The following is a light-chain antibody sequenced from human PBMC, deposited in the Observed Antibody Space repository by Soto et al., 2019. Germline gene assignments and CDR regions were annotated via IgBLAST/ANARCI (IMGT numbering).Light chain of an antibody. CDR1: SDYSTYK. J-gene: IGLJ1*01. CDR2: VGAGGSVG. V-gene: IGLV9-49*01. CDR3: GADHGSGSNFVYV. Sequence: QAVVTQPPSASASLGASVTLTCTLTSDYSTYKVDWYQQRLGKGPRFVMGVGAGGSVGSNGDGIPDRFSVLGSGLNRYLTIKNIQEEDEGDYYCGADHGSGSNFVYVFGGGTKLTVL.